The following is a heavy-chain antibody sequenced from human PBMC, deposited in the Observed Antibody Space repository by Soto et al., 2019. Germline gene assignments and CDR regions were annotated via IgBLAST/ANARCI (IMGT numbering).Heavy chain of an antibody. V-gene: IGHV3-73*01. J-gene: IGHJ4*02. CDR2: IRSKPNSYAT. Sequence: GGSLRLSCVASGITFSDHYMDWVRQAPEKGLEWVGRIRSKPNSYATEYAASVQGRLTISRDDSKNTAYLHMNNLKTEDTAVYYCISFCSSCFFDYWGQGT. CDR1: GITFSDHY. D-gene: IGHD6-13*01. CDR3: ISFCSSCFFDY.